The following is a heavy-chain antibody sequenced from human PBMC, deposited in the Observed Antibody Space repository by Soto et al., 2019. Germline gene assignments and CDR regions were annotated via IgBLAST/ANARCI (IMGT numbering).Heavy chain of an antibody. CDR1: GFXLXTXGXX. CDR2: IYWDDDK. D-gene: IGHD2-15*01. Sequence: QITLKESGPTLVKPTQXLXXXXXXXGFXLXTXGXXXGWXRQPPGKALEWLALIYWDDDKRYSPSLKSRLSITKDTSKNQVVLTMTNMDPVDTATYYCAHSECSGAXCYSRWYFGLWGRGTLVTVSS. J-gene: IGHJ2*01. CDR3: AHSECSGAXCYSRWYFGL. V-gene: IGHV2-5*02.